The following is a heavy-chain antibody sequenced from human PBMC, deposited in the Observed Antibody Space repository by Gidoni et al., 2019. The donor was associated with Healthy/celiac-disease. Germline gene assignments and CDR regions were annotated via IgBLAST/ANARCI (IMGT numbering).Heavy chain of an antibody. CDR3: ARAPAAAGTGFSDY. CDR2: IYYSGST. J-gene: IGHJ4*02. CDR1: GGSVSSGSYY. Sequence: QVQLQESGPGLVKPSETLSLTCTVSGGSVSSGSYYWSWIRQPPGKGLEWIGYIYYSGSTNYNPSLKSRVTISVDTSKNQFSLKLSSVTAADTAVYYCARAPAAAGTGFSDYWGQGTLVTVSS. V-gene: IGHV4-61*01. D-gene: IGHD6-13*01.